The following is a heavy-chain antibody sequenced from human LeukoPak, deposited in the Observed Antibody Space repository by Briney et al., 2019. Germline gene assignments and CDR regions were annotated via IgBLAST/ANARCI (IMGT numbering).Heavy chain of an antibody. CDR3: AREFTSSSGSVSDY. J-gene: IGHJ4*02. CDR2: ISSSSTTI. Sequence: PGGSLGLSCAASGFTFSSYNMNWVRQAPGKELEWVSYISSSSTTIYYADSVKGRFTISRDNAKNSLYLHLNSLRDEDTAVYYCAREFTSSSGSVSDYWGQGTLVTVSS. V-gene: IGHV3-48*02. D-gene: IGHD6-6*01. CDR1: GFTFSSYN.